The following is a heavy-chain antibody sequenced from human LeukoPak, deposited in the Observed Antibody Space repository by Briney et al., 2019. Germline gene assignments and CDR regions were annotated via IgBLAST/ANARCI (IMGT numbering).Heavy chain of an antibody. V-gene: IGHV1-3*01. D-gene: IGHD6-19*01. CDR3: AREGAVAFDY. CDR2: INAGNGNT. Sequence: ASVKVSCKASGYTFTSYAMHWVRQAPGQRLEWMGWINAGNGNTKYSQKFQGRVAITRDTSASTAYMELRSLRSDDTAVYYCAREGAVAFDYWGQGTLVTVSS. J-gene: IGHJ4*02. CDR1: GYTFTSYA.